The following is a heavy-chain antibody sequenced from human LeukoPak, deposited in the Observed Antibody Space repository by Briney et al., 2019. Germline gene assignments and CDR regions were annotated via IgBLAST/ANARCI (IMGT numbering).Heavy chain of an antibody. Sequence: GGSLRLSCAASGFTFSSHNMNWVRQAPGKGLEWVSSSSGGGNYIFYADSVKGRFTISRDSAKNSLSLQMNSLRAEDTAVYYCAKDQGFDYYDSSGYYLDYWGQGTLVTVSS. CDR1: GFTFSSHN. D-gene: IGHD3-22*01. CDR3: AKDQGFDYYDSSGYYLDY. V-gene: IGHV3-21*01. J-gene: IGHJ4*02. CDR2: SSGGGNYI.